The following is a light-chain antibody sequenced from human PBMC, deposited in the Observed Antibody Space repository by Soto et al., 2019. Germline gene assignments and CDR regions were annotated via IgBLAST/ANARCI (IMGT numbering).Light chain of an antibody. CDR2: GVS. Sequence: IQLTQSPSSLSASVGDRVTITCRASQEISGYLAWYQQTPGKAPKLLIYGVSTLQDGVSSRFSGRGSGTYFSLTISSLEPEDFATYYCQNRHWAFGPGT. CDR3: QNRHWA. J-gene: IGKJ1*01. V-gene: IGKV1-9*01. CDR1: QEISGY.